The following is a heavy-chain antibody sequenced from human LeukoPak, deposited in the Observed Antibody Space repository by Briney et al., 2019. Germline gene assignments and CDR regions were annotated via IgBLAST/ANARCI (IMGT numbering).Heavy chain of an antibody. CDR1: GFTFSRHW. CDR3: ARVKYYYDTTGSEDAFDI. D-gene: IGHD3-22*01. Sequence: PGGSLRLSCAASGFTFSRHWIHWVRQAPGKGLVWVSCINNDGSSTKYADSVKGRFTISRDNAKSTLYPQMNSLGAEDTAVYYCARVKYYYDTTGSEDAFDIWGQGTTVTVSS. CDR2: INNDGSST. V-gene: IGHV3-74*01. J-gene: IGHJ3*02.